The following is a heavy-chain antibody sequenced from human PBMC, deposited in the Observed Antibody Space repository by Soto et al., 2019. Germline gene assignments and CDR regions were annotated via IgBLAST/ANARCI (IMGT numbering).Heavy chain of an antibody. Sequence: EVQLVESGGGVLRPGGSLRLSCAASGFTFDDYGMSWARQAPGKGLEWVSGVNWNGGSTGYADSVKGRFTITRDNAKNSLYRQMNSLRAEDTAFDYCVRGASLNLDYWGQGTLVTVSS. D-gene: IGHD1-26*01. CDR2: VNWNGGST. CDR1: GFTFDDYG. V-gene: IGHV3-20*04. CDR3: VRGASLNLDY. J-gene: IGHJ4*02.